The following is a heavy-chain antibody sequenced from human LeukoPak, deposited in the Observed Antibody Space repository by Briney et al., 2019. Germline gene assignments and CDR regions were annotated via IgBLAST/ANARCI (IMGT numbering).Heavy chain of an antibody. Sequence: QPGGSLRLSCVASGFTVRTNFMSWVRQAPGKGLEWVSVIYSGGSTYYADSVKGRFTISRDNSKNTLYLQMNSLRAEDTAVYYCARVGYYASGPFSYFDYWGQGTLVTVSS. CDR1: GFTVRTNF. CDR2: IYSGGST. J-gene: IGHJ4*02. D-gene: IGHD3-10*01. V-gene: IGHV3-66*01. CDR3: ARVGYYASGPFSYFDY.